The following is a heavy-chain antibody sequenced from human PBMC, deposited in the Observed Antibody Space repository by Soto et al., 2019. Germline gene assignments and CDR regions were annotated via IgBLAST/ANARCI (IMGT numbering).Heavy chain of an antibody. CDR2: IYHSGST. V-gene: IGHV4-30-2*01. CDR3: ARVGGLAAAVDY. Sequence: PSETLSLTCAVSGGSISSGGYSWSWIRQPPGKGLEWIGYIYHSGSTYYNPSLKSRVTISVDRSKNQFSLKLSSVTAADTAVYYCARVGGLAAAVDYWGQGTLVTVSS. CDR1: GGSISSGGYS. D-gene: IGHD6-13*01. J-gene: IGHJ4*02.